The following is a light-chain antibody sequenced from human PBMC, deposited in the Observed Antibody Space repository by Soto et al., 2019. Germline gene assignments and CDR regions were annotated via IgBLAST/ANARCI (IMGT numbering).Light chain of an antibody. J-gene: IGLJ1*01. V-gene: IGLV1-44*01. CDR3: AAWDDSLNVYV. CDR2: SHS. CDR1: SSNIGANT. Sequence: QSVLTQPPSASGTPGQSVAFSCSGSSSNIGANTVNWYQQVPGAAPNLLIYSHSQRPSGVPDRFSGSKSGTSASLAISGLQSDDEADYYCAAWDDSLNVYVFGNGKKVTVL.